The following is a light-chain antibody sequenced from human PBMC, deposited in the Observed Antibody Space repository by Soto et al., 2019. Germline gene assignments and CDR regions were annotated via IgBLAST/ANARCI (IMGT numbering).Light chain of an antibody. V-gene: IGLV1-40*01. CDR3: QSYDSSLSAVV. Sequence: QSVLTQPPSVSGAPGQRVTISCTGSSSNIGAGYDVHWYQRLPGTAPKLLIHTNVNRLSGVPDRFSGSKSDTSASLAITGLLAEDEADYYCQSYDSSLSAVVFGGGTKVTVL. J-gene: IGLJ2*01. CDR1: SSNIGAGYD. CDR2: TNV.